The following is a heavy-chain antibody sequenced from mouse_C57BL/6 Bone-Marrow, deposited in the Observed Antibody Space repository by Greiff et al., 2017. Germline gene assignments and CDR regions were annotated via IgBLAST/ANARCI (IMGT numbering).Heavy chain of an antibody. J-gene: IGHJ2*01. D-gene: IGHD1-3*01. CDR2: IDPSDSYT. V-gene: IGHV1-69*01. Sequence: QVKLQQPGAELVMPGASVKLSCKASGYTFTSYWMHWVKQRPGQGLEWIGEIDPSDSYTNYNQKFKGKSTLTVDKSSSTAYMQHSSLTSEDSAVYYCARELPDDFDYWGQGTTLTVSS. CDR3: ARELPDDFDY. CDR1: GYTFTSYW.